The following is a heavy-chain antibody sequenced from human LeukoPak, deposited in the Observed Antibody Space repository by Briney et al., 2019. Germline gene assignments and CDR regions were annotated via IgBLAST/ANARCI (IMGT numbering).Heavy chain of an antibody. CDR2: IKQDGSEK. CDR1: GFTFSSYW. J-gene: IGHJ6*02. D-gene: IGHD6-13*01. V-gene: IGHV3-7*01. CDR3: ARDDRGSSWYNYYYYYGMDV. Sequence: GGSLRLSCSASGFTFSSYWMSWVRQAPGEGLEWVANIKQDGSEKYYVDSVKGRFTISRDNAKNSLYLQMNSLKAEDTAVYYCARDDRGSSWYNYYYYYGMDVWGQETTVTVSS.